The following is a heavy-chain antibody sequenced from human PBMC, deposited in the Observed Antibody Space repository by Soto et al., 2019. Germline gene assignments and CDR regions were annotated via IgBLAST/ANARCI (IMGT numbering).Heavy chain of an antibody. V-gene: IGHV4-30-4*01. D-gene: IGHD3-22*01. Sequence: QVQLQESGPGLVKPSQTLSLTCTVSGGSISSGVYYWSWIRQPPGEGLEWIGYIYYSGSTYYNPSLKSRVTISVDTSKSQFSLRVSSVTAADTALYCCVRGRRVVAANWLDPWGQGTLVTFSS. CDR2: IYYSGST. J-gene: IGHJ5*02. CDR1: GGSISSGVYY. CDR3: VRGRRVVAANWLDP.